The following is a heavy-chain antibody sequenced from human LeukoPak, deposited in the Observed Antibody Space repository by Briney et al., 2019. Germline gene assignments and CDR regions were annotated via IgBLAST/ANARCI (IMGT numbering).Heavy chain of an antibody. CDR3: ARRNTAMVAGLDY. Sequence: ASVKVSCKASGYTFSGYGFSWVRQAPGQGLEWMGWISAYNGNTKFAQKYQGRVTMTTDTSTSTAYMELRSLRSDDTAVYFCARRNTAMVAGLDYWGQGSLVTVSS. CDR2: ISAYNGNT. V-gene: IGHV1-18*01. CDR1: GYTFSGYG. D-gene: IGHD5-18*01. J-gene: IGHJ4*02.